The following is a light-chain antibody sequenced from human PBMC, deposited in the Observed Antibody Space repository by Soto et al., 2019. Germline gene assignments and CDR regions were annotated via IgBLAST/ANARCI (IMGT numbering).Light chain of an antibody. Sequence: EIVLTQSPGTLSLSPGERATLSCRASQSVSSNYFAWYQQKPGQAPRVLIYGASSRATGIPDRFSGSGSGTDFTLTINRLEPEDFAVYYCQQYGDSLPWTFGQGTKVTIK. V-gene: IGKV3-20*01. CDR2: GAS. J-gene: IGKJ1*01. CDR1: QSVSSNY. CDR3: QQYGDSLPWT.